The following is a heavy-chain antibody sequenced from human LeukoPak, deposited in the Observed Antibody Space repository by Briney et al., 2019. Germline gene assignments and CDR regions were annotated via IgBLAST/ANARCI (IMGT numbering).Heavy chain of an antibody. CDR1: GFTFSNAW. D-gene: IGHD4-17*01. CDR3: VKDRYGDLDN. CDR2: IWHDGTNK. J-gene: IGHJ1*01. V-gene: IGHV3-30*02. Sequence: PGGSLRLSCAASGFTFSNAWMSWVRQAPGKGLGWVTVIWHDGTNKFYVDSVRGRFAISRDNSKNIVYLEMNSLRPEDTAIYYCVKDRYGDLDNWGQGTRVTVSS.